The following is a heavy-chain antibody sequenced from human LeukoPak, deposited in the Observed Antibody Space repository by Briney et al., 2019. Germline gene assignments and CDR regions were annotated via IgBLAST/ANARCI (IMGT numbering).Heavy chain of an antibody. CDR1: GFTFSGSA. CDR3: ARECHDSSGYYLTLDY. D-gene: IGHD3-22*01. J-gene: IGHJ4*02. CDR2: IYTSGST. Sequence: GSLKLSCAASGFTFSGSAMHWVRQASGKGLEWIGRIYTSGSTNYNPSLKSRVTISVDTSKNQFSLKLSSVTAADTAVYYCARECHDSSGYYLTLDYWGQGTLVTVSS. V-gene: IGHV4-4*07.